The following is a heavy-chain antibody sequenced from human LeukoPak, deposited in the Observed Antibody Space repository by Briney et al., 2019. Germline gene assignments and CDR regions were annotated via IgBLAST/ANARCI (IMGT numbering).Heavy chain of an antibody. V-gene: IGHV4-59*01. CDR1: DASISTYY. Sequence: PSETLSLTCTVSDASISTYYWNWMRQPPGKGLEWIAYTSYSGITKYNPSLNGRATISIDTSRNQLSLRLTSVTPADTALYYCARGFSTTVAGAADNWGKGTMVTVSS. CDR2: TSYSGIT. CDR3: ARGFSTTVAGAADN. J-gene: IGHJ3*01. D-gene: IGHD6-19*01.